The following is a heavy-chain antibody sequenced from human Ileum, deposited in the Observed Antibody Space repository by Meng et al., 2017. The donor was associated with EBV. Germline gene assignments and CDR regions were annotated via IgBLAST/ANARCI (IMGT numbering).Heavy chain of an antibody. CDR1: GGFFSGYS. CDR3: ARGNKVSDRGFDY. J-gene: IGHJ4*02. V-gene: IGHV4-34*01. D-gene: IGHD3-10*01. Sequence: QVQLQQWVAGRLKPSGTLCLTRAVCGGFFSGYSWSGIRQPPGKGLELIGENNHSGSTNYNPSLKSRVTISVDTSKNQFSLKLSSVTAADTAVYYCARGNKVSDRGFDYWGQGTLVTVSS. CDR2: NNHSGST.